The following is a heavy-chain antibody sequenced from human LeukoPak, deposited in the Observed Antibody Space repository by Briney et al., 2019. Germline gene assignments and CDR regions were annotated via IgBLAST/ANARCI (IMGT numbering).Heavy chain of an antibody. J-gene: IGHJ4*02. V-gene: IGHV4-59*12. CDR2: IYYSGST. CDR3: ARVRWGIGVADY. Sequence: SETLSLTCTVSGCSISNGYYWSWIRQPPGKGLEWIGYIYYSGSTNYNPSLKSRVTISVDTPKNQFSLQLNSVTPEDTAVYYCARVRWGIGVADYWGQGTLVTVSS. CDR1: GCSISNGYY. D-gene: IGHD6-19*01.